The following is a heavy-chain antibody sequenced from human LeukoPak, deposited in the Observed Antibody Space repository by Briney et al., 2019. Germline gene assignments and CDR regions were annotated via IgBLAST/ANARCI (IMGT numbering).Heavy chain of an antibody. CDR1: GFTVSSNY. D-gene: IGHD6-13*01. Sequence: PGGSLRLSCAASGFTVSSNYMSWVRQAPGKGLEWVANIKQDGSEKYYVDSVKGRFTISRDNAKNSLYLQMNSLRAEDTAVYYCARDIRIAENYFDYWGQGTLVTVSS. CDR2: IKQDGSEK. J-gene: IGHJ4*02. CDR3: ARDIRIAENYFDY. V-gene: IGHV3-7*01.